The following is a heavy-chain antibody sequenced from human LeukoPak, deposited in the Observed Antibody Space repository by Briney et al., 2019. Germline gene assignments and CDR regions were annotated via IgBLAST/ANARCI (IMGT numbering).Heavy chain of an antibody. CDR3: AREVPTYYYDSTTPRYFDY. V-gene: IGHV1-18*01. J-gene: IGHJ4*02. Sequence: NVNTNYAQKLQGRVTINKDTNTRKDYMEMRSLRSDDTAVYYCAREVPTYYYDSTTPRYFDYWGQGTLVTVSS. CDR2: NVNT. D-gene: IGHD3-22*01.